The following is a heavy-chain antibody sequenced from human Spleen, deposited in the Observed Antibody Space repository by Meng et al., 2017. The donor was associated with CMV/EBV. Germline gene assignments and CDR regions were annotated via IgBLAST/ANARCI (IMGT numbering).Heavy chain of an antibody. CDR1: GGSISSISYD. Sequence: SETMSLTCTVSGGSISSISYDWGWIRQPPGKGREWIGEINHSGSTNYNPYLKSRVTISVDTSKNQFSLKLSSVTAADTAVYYCASSWSYDFWSGYSESHGMDVWGQGTTVTVSS. D-gene: IGHD3-3*01. J-gene: IGHJ6*02. CDR2: INHSGST. V-gene: IGHV4-39*07. CDR3: ASSWSYDFWSGYSESHGMDV.